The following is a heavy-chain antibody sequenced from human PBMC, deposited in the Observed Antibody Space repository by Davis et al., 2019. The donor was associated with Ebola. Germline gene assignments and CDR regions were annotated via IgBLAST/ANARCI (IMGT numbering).Heavy chain of an antibody. J-gene: IGHJ5*02. D-gene: IGHD4-17*01. CDR2: IIPIFGTA. CDR1: GFTFSSYA. V-gene: IGHV1-69*01. CDR3: ARGNTHYGDYVGDWFDP. Sequence: GGSLRLSCAASGFTFSSYAISWVRQAPGQGLEWMGGIIPIFGTANYAQKFQGRVTITADESTSTAYMELSSLRSEDTAVYYCARGNTHYGDYVGDWFDPWGQGTLVTVSS.